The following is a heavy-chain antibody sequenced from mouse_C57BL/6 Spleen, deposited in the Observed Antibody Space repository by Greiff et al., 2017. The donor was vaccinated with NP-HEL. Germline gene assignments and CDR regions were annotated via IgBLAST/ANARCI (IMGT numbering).Heavy chain of an antibody. Sequence: EVQLVESGGGLVKPGESLKLSCAASGFTFSSYAMSWVRQTPEKRLEWVGTISDGGSYTYYPDNVKGRFTISRDNATNNLYLQMSHLKSEDTAMYYCVRAQCYDYWYFDVWGTGTTLTVSS. CDR2: ISDGGSYT. CDR1: GFTFSSYA. CDR3: VRAQCYDYWYFDV. V-gene: IGHV5-4*01. D-gene: IGHD2-3*01. J-gene: IGHJ1*03.